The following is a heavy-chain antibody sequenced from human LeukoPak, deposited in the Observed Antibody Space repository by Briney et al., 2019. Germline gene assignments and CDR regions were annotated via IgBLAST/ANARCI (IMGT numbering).Heavy chain of an antibody. CDR3: AKGARGYFDY. D-gene: IGHD3-10*01. CDR2: ISNSGGST. CDR1: RFTFSSYG. V-gene: IGHV3-23*01. J-gene: IGHJ4*02. Sequence: GGSLRLSCAASRFTFSSYGMSWVRQAPGKGLEWVSAISNSGGSTYYADSVKGRFTISRDNSKNTLYLQMNSLRAEDTAVYYCAKGARGYFDYWGQGTLVTVSS.